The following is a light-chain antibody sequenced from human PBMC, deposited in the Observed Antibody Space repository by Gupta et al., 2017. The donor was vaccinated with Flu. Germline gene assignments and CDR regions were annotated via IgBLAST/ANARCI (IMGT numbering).Light chain of an antibody. CDR3: QQCCTWPHT. V-gene: IGKV3-11*01. Sequence: EIVLTQSPATLSLSPGERATLSCRASQSVSSYLAWYQQKPGQAPRLLIYDASNRATGIPARFSGSGSGTDFTLTISSLEPEDFAVYYCQQCCTWPHTFGRGTKVELK. CDR2: DAS. CDR1: QSVSSY. J-gene: IGKJ4*01.